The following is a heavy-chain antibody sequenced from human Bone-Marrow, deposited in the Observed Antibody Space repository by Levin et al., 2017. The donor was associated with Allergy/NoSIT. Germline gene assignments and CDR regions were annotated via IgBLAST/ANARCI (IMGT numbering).Heavy chain of an antibody. Sequence: SCVGSGFTFSGYVMHWVRQAPGKGLEWVAVISYDGTNKYYADSAKGRFTISRDNSKNTLYLQLNSLRADDTAVYYCARPGEGALTGLYCYMDVWGKGTTVTVSS. J-gene: IGHJ6*03. CDR1: GFTFSGYV. D-gene: IGHD3-9*01. CDR2: ISYDGTNK. V-gene: IGHV3-30*03. CDR3: ARPGEGALTGLYCYMDV.